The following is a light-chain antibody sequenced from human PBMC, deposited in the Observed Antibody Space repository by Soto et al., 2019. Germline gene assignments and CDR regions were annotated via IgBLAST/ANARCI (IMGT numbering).Light chain of an antibody. J-gene: IGKJ4*01. CDR3: QQRSNWLT. CDR2: DAS. Sequence: EIVLTQSPATLSLSPGERATLSCRASQSVSSYLAWYQQKPGQAPRLLIYDASIWATGIPARFSGSGSGTDFTLTISSLEPEDFAVYYCQQRSNWLTFGGGTKVEIK. V-gene: IGKV3-11*01. CDR1: QSVSSY.